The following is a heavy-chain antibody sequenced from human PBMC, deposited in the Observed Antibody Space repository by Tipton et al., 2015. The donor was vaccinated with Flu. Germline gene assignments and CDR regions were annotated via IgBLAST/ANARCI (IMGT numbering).Heavy chain of an antibody. CDR2: VGTMSHSGRT. D-gene: IGHD1-14*01. V-gene: IGHV4-38-2*01. Sequence: TLSLTCSVSGDSIGRGYCWGWIRQPPGKGLEWIGTVGTMSHSGRTYYNPSLKSRVTMSVDTSKNQFSLKLRSVTAADTAVYYCVGARNIYYFDYWGQGTLVTVSS. CDR1: GDSIGRGYC. J-gene: IGHJ4*02. CDR3: VGARNIYYFDY.